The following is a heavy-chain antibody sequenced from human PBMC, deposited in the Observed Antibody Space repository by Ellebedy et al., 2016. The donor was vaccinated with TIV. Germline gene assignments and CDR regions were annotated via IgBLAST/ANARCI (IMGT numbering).Heavy chain of an antibody. V-gene: IGHV3-7*04. D-gene: IGHD1-1*01. CDR1: GFTFSNYW. J-gene: IGHJ4*02. CDR3: ARGDDNSGDY. Sequence: GESLKISCVASGFTFSNYWMSWARQAPGKGLEWVANINEDESKKYFADSVKGRFTISRDNALNSLYLQMNSLRVEDTAVYFCARGDDNSGDYWGQGTLVTVSS. CDR2: INEDESKK.